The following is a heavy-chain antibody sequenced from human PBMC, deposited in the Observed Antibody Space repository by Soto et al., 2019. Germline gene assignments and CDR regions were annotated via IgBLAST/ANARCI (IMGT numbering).Heavy chain of an antibody. J-gene: IGHJ5*02. CDR2: INPDNGNT. D-gene: IGHD2-15*01. CDR1: GVTFSSYS. CDR3: ARGIATGQLDP. V-gene: IGHV1-3*01. Sequence: ASVKVSCKASGVTFSSYSMSWVRQAPGQGLEWMGWINPDNGNTNSSQKFQGRVIITRDTSTSTAYMDLSSLRSEDTAVYYCARGIATGQLDPWGQGTLVTV.